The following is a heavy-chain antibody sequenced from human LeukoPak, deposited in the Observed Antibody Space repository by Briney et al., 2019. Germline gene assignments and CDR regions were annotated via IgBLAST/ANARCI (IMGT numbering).Heavy chain of an antibody. CDR1: GFTFSSYA. V-gene: IGHV3-23*01. J-gene: IGHJ4*02. D-gene: IGHD1-26*01. Sequence: GESLRLSCAASGFTFSSYAMSWVRQAPGKGLEWVSAISGSGGSTYYADSVKGRFTISRDNSKNTLYLQMNSLRAEDTAVYYCAKRRELSTFNDYWGQGTLVTVSS. CDR3: AKRRELSTFNDY. CDR2: ISGSGGST.